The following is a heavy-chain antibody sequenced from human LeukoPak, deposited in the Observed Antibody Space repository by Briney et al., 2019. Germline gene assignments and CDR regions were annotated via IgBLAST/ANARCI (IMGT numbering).Heavy chain of an antibody. CDR3: ARVRDYCSGGSCYSDRDYFDY. CDR2: IYTSGST. Sequence: SETPSLTCTVSGGSISSGSYYWSWIRQPAGKGLEWIGRIYTSGSTNYNPSLKSRVTMSVDTSKNQFSLKLSSVTAADTAVYYCARVRDYCSGGSCYSDRDYFDYWGQGTLVTVSS. J-gene: IGHJ4*02. D-gene: IGHD2-15*01. CDR1: GGSISSGSYY. V-gene: IGHV4-61*02.